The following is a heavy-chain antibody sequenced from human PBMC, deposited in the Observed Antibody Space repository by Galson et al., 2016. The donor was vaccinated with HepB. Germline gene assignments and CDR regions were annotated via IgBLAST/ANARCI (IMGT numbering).Heavy chain of an antibody. CDR1: GFRFSSYG. CDR2: ISYDGSNK. Sequence: SLRLSCAASGFRFSSYGIHWVRQAPGKGLEWVAFISYDGSNKYYADSVKGRITISRDNSKSTLYLQMNSLKVEDTAVYYCAREMHVAAAAAFDFWGRGTLVTVSS. CDR3: AREMHVAAAAAFDF. J-gene: IGHJ4*02. V-gene: IGHV3-30*03. D-gene: IGHD6-13*01.